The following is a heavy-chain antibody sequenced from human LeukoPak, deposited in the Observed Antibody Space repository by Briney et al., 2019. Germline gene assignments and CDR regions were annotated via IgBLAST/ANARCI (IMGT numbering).Heavy chain of an antibody. CDR3: ARGNSASGYSGYDGAFDI. CDR1: GFTFSSYW. J-gene: IGHJ3*02. Sequence: GGSLRLSCAASGFTFSSYWMHWVRQAPGKGLVWFSRINSDGSSTSYADSVKGRFTISRDNAKNTLYLQMNSLRAEDTAVYYCARGNSASGYSGYDGAFDIWGQGTMATVSS. CDR2: INSDGSST. V-gene: IGHV3-74*01. D-gene: IGHD5-12*01.